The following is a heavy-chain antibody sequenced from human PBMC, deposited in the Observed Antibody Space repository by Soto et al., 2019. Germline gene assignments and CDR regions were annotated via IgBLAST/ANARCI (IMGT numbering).Heavy chain of an antibody. CDR2: ISSNGGST. CDR3: VKVYRGVVVTRGAFDI. D-gene: IGHD2-21*02. J-gene: IGHJ3*02. CDR1: GFTFSSYA. V-gene: IGHV3-64D*08. Sequence: GGSLRLSCSASGFTFSSYAMHWVRQAPGKGLEYVSAISSNGGSTYYADSVKGRFTISRDNSKNTLYLQMSSLRAEDTAVYYCVKVYRGVVVTRGAFDIWGQGTMVTVSS.